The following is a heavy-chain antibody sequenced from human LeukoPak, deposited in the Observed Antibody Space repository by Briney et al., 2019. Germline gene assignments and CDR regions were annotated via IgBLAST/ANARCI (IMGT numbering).Heavy chain of an antibody. CDR2: IYYSGST. CDR1: GGSISSGDYY. CDR3: ARDRYSSSLAYYFDY. J-gene: IGHJ4*02. V-gene: IGHV4-30-4*08. D-gene: IGHD6-6*01. Sequence: PSQTLSLTCTVSGGSISSGDYYWSWIRQPPGKGLEWIGYIYYSGSTYYNPSLKSRVTISVDTSKNQLSLKLSSVTAADTAVYYCARDRYSSSLAYYFDYWGQGTLVTVPS.